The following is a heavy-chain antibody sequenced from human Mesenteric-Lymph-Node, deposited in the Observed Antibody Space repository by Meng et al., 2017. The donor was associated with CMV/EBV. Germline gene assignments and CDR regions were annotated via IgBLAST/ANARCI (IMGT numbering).Heavy chain of an antibody. CDR1: GGSISSYY. V-gene: IGHV4-59*01. CDR3: ARVGRSAAGFDY. CDR2: IYYSGST. Sequence: SETLSLTCTVSGGSISSYYWSWIRQPPGKGLEWIGYIYYSGSTNYNPSLKSRVTISLDTSKTQFSLKLSSVTAADTAVYYCARVGRSAAGFDYWGQGTLVTVSS. D-gene: IGHD6-13*01. J-gene: IGHJ4*02.